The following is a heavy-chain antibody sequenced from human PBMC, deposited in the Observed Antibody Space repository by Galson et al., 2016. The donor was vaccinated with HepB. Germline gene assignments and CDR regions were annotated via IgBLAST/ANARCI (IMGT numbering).Heavy chain of an antibody. V-gene: IGHV4-4*02. D-gene: IGHD6-19*01. CDR3: AGGTGWYAY. Sequence: LSLTCAVSGGSISSSNWWSWVRQPPGKGLEWIGEIFHTGTTNHNPSLKSRVTISLDKSKNLFSLKLRSVTAADTAVYYCAGGTGWYAYWGQGARVTVSS. CDR1: GGSISSSNW. J-gene: IGHJ4*02. CDR2: IFHTGTT.